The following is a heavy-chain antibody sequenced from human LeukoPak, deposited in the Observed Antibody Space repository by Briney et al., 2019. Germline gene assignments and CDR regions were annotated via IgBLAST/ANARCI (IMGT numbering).Heavy chain of an antibody. Sequence: SETLSLTCAVYGGSFRGYYWSWIRQPPGKGLEWIGEINHSGSTNYNPSLKSRVTISVDTSKNQFSLKLSSVTAADTAVYYCARGKRGYSYANDYWGQGTLVTVSS. CDR3: ARGKRGYSYANDY. V-gene: IGHV4-34*01. D-gene: IGHD5-18*01. J-gene: IGHJ4*02. CDR2: INHSGST. CDR1: GGSFRGYY.